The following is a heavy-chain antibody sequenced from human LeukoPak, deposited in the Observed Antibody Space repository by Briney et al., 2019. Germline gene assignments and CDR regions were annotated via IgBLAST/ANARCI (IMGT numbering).Heavy chain of an antibody. Sequence: GRSLRLSCAASGFTSSSYGMHWVRQAPGKGLEWVAVIWYDGRNKNYADSVKGRFTISRDNSENTLYLQMNSLGAEDTAVYYCARAKNDYDSSGFYTLDFWGHGTLVTVSS. V-gene: IGHV3-33*01. CDR2: IWYDGRNK. CDR3: ARAKNDYDSSGFYTLDF. CDR1: GFTSSSYG. J-gene: IGHJ4*01. D-gene: IGHD3-22*01.